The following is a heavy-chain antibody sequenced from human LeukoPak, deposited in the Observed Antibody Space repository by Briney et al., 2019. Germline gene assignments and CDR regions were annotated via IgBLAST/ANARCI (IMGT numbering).Heavy chain of an antibody. D-gene: IGHD1-26*01. J-gene: IGHJ6*02. CDR2: IYSGGRT. V-gene: IGHV3-53*01. CDR1: GFTFSSYA. CDR3: ARGNSGSSYVEYYYGMDV. Sequence: GGSLRLSCAASGFTFSSYAMSWVRQAPGKGLEWVSVIYSGGRTYYADSVKGRFTISRDNSKNTVNLQMNSLRDEDTAVYFCARGNSGSSYVEYYYGMDVWGQGTTVTVSS.